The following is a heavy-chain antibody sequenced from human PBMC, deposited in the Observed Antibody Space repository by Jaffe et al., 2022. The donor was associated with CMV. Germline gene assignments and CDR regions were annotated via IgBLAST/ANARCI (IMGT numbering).Heavy chain of an antibody. V-gene: IGHV4-4*02. Sequence: QVLLQESGPGLVKPSGTLSLTCTVSGASISSRNWWTWVRQPPGKGLEWIGDIFHSGNTDYDPSLKSRVTISVDNFKNQFSLHLNSVTAADTAVYYCARKSGGIPDYWGQGTLVTVSS. CDR2: IFHSGNT. D-gene: IGHD2-15*01. J-gene: IGHJ4*02. CDR1: GASISSRNW. CDR3: ARKSGGIPDY.